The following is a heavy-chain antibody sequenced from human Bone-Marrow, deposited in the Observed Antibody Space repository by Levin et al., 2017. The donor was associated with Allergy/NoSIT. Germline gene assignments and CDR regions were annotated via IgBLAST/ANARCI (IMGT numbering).Heavy chain of an antibody. V-gene: IGHV4-39*07. CDR1: GGSISSSSYY. D-gene: IGHD6-13*01. Sequence: SETLSLTCTVSGGSISSSSYYWGWIRQPPGKGLEWIGSIYYSGSTYYNPSLKSRVTISVDTSKNQFSLKLSSVTAADTAVYYCAREPTYSSSWYPYYFDYWGQGTLVTVSS. CDR3: AREPTYSSSWYPYYFDY. CDR2: IYYSGST. J-gene: IGHJ4*02.